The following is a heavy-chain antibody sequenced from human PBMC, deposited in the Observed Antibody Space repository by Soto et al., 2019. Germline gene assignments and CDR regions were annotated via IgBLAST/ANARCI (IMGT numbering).Heavy chain of an antibody. J-gene: IGHJ6*02. D-gene: IGHD1-20*01. V-gene: IGHV1-69*06. CDR1: GGTFSTYS. CDR3: ASGGRYPTSHAYYGIDV. CDR2: SPPIFGTS. Sequence: QVQLVQSGAEVKKPGSSVKVSCKASGGTFSTYSISWVRQAPGQGLEWMGGSPPIFGTSKYAQNFQGRVTITPAKSTSTAYMELSSLRSDDTAAYYCASGGRYPTSHAYYGIDVWGQGTTVTVSS.